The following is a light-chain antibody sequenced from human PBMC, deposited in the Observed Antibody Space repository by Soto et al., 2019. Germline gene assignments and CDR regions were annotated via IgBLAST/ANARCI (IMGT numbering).Light chain of an antibody. CDR1: QSISSY. V-gene: IGKV1-39*01. CDR3: QQGDSFPFT. Sequence: DIQMTQSPSSLSASVGDRVSITCRASQSISSYLNWYQQKPGKAPKLLIYAASSLQSGVPSRFSGSGSGTDFTPTISSLQPEDFATYFCQQGDSFPFTFGGGTKVDIK. J-gene: IGKJ4*01. CDR2: AAS.